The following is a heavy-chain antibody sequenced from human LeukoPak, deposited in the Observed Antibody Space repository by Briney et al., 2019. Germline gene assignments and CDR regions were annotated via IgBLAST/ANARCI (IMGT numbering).Heavy chain of an antibody. CDR2: VNPSSGYI. CDR1: GYTFTTHE. J-gene: IGHJ3*02. CDR3: AVNTGDFSAYDI. D-gene: IGHD7-27*01. V-gene: IGHV1-8*03. Sequence: ASVKVSCKASGYTFTTHEINWVRQASGQGLEWMGRVNPSSGYIGYSQKFQGRVSITRDNSISTAYMELSSLRSEDTAVYYCAVNTGDFSAYDIWGQETLVTVSS.